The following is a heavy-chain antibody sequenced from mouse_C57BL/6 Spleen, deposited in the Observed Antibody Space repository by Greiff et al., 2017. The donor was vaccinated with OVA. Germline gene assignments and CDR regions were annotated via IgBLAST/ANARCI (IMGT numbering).Heavy chain of an antibody. CDR3: ARPIYDGSYFDC. J-gene: IGHJ2*01. CDR1: GYTFTSYW. CDR2: IYPGSGST. D-gene: IGHD2-3*01. Sequence: QVQLQQPGAELVKPGASVKMSCKASGYTFTSYWITWVKQRPGQGLEWIGDIYPGSGSTNYNEKFKSKATLTVDTSSSTAYMQLSSLTSEDSAVYYCARPIYDGSYFDCWGQGTTLTVSS. V-gene: IGHV1-55*01.